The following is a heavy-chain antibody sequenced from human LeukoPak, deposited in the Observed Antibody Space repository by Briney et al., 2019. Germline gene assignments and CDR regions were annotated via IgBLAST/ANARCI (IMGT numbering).Heavy chain of an antibody. D-gene: IGHD2-15*01. CDR1: GGSISSGGYY. V-gene: IGHV4-31*03. J-gene: IGHJ5*02. CDR3: ARETPGYCSGGSCSS. Sequence: SETLSLTCTVSGGSISSGGYYWSWIRQHPGKGLEWIGYIYYSGSTYYNPSLKSRVTISVDTSKNQFSLKLSSVTAADTAVYYCARETPGYCSGGSCSSWGQGTLVSVSS. CDR2: IYYSGST.